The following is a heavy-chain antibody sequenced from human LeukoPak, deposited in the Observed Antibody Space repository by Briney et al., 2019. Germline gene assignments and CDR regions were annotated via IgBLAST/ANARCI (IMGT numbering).Heavy chain of an antibody. D-gene: IGHD5-24*01. J-gene: IGHJ4*02. CDR1: GFTFDDYA. CDR3: AKDIMATMTIFDY. Sequence: GRSLRLSCADSGFTFDDYAMHWVRQAPGKGLEWVSGISWNSGSIGYADSVKGRFTISRDNAKNSLYLQMNSLKAEDTALYYCAKDIMATMTIFDYWGQGTLVTVSS. CDR2: ISWNSGSI. V-gene: IGHV3-9*01.